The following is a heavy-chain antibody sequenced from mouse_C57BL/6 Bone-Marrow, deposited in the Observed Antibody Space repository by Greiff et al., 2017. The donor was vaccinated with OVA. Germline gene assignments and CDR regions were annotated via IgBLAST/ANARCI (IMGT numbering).Heavy chain of an antibody. CDR3: ARGGDCYGSSDY. D-gene: IGHD1-1*01. V-gene: IGHV1-58*01. CDR1: GYTFTTYG. J-gene: IGHJ2*01. CDR2: IYLGNGYT. Sequence: VQLQQSGAELVRPGSSVKMSCKTSGYTFTTYGINWVKQRPGQGLEWIGYIYLGNGYTEYNEKFKGKATLTSDTSSSTAYMQLSRLTSDDSAIYFCARGGDCYGSSDYWGKGTTLTVSS.